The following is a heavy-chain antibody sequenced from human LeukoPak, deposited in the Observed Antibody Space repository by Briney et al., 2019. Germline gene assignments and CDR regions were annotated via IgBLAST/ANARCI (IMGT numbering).Heavy chain of an antibody. V-gene: IGHV3-64D*06. Sequence: QPGGSLRLSFSASGFPFTSHVMHWVRQAPGKGLQYVSGISMNCQTTYYAGSVKGRFTISRDSSKNTVYLQMNSLTAEDTAVYYCVREGLERRTNFDYWGQGTLVSVSS. CDR2: ISMNCQTT. CDR3: VREGLERRTNFDY. J-gene: IGHJ4*02. CDR1: GFPFTSHV. D-gene: IGHD1-1*01.